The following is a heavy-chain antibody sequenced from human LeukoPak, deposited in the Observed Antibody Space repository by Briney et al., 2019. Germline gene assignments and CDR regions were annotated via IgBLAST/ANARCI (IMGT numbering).Heavy chain of an antibody. CDR2: INPNSGDT. J-gene: IGHJ4*02. CDR1: GYIFTCYY. CDR3: ARGGLLWFGELWPDLDY. V-gene: IGHV1-2*02. Sequence: ASVKVSCKSSGYIFTCYYMHWVRQAPGQGLEWMGWINPNSGDTNYAQKFQGRVTMTRDTSISTAYMELSRLRSDDTAVYYCARGGLLWFGELWPDLDYWGQGTLVTVSS. D-gene: IGHD3-10*01.